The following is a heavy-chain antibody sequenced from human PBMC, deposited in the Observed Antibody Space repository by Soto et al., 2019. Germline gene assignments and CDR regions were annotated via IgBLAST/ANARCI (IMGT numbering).Heavy chain of an antibody. D-gene: IGHD4-17*01. CDR3: ARDAGGHDYGDYSWFDP. CDR2: IIPILGIA. V-gene: IGHV1-69*04. CDR1: GGTFSSYT. Sequence: QVQLVHSGAEVKKPGSSVKVSCKASGGTFSSYTISWVRQAPGQGLEWMGRIIPILGIANYAQKFQGRVTITADKSTSTAYMELSSLRSEDTAVYYCARDAGGHDYGDYSWFDPWGQGTLVTVSS. J-gene: IGHJ5*02.